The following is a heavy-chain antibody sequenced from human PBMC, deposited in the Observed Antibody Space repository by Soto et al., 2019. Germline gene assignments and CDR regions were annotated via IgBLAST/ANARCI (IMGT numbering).Heavy chain of an antibody. CDR2: ISYDGSNK. CDR3: AKDCVITMVRGVTGYYYGMDV. Sequence: QVQLVESGGGVVQPGRSLRLSCAAYGFSFSSYGMHWFRQAPGKGLEWVAVISYDGSNKYYADSVKGRFTISRDNSKNTLYLQMNSLRAEDTAVYYCAKDCVITMVRGVTGYYYGMDVWGQGTTVTVSS. CDR1: GFSFSSYG. V-gene: IGHV3-30*18. D-gene: IGHD3-10*01. J-gene: IGHJ6*02.